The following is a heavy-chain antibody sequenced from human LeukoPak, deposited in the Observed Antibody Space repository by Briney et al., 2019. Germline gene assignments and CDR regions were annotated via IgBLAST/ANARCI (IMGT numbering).Heavy chain of an antibody. Sequence: PGESLKISCKGSGYSFTSYWISWVRQMPGKGLEWMGRIDPSDSYTNYSPSFQGHVTISADMSISTDYLQWSSLKASDTAMYYCARHTSSWNEGDDYWGQGTLVTVSS. J-gene: IGHJ4*02. CDR2: IDPSDSYT. CDR3: ARHTSSWNEGDDY. D-gene: IGHD6-13*01. CDR1: GYSFTSYW. V-gene: IGHV5-10-1*01.